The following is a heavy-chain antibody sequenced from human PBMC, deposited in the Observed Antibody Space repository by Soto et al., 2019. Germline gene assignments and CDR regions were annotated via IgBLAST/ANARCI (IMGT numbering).Heavy chain of an antibody. CDR1: GFTFSSYG. V-gene: IGHV3-30*18. Sequence: PGGSLRLSCAASGFTFSSYGMHWVRQAPGKGLEWVAVISYDGSNKYYADSVKGRFTISRDNSKNTLYLQMNSLRAEDTAVYYCAKDRGYCSGGSCTPGAFDIWGQGTMVTVSS. CDR3: AKDRGYCSGGSCTPGAFDI. D-gene: IGHD2-15*01. CDR2: ISYDGSNK. J-gene: IGHJ3*02.